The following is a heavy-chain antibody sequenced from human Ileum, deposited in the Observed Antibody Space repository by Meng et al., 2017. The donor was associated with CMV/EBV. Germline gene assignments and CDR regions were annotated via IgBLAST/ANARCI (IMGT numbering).Heavy chain of an antibody. J-gene: IGHJ5*01. Sequence: VQLVGSGGGLVRPGGSLRLSCAASGFTFSDYYMSWIRQAPGKGLEWVSNIADSGGSTYYADSVKGRFTISRDNSKNTLYLQMNSLRAEDTAVYYCVNRAWLESWGQGTLVTVSS. CDR3: VNRAWLES. CDR2: IADSGGST. V-gene: IGHV3-23*04. CDR1: GFTFSDYY.